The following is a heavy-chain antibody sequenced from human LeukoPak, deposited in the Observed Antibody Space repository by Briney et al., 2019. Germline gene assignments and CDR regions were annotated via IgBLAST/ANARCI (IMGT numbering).Heavy chain of an antibody. J-gene: IGHJ4*02. Sequence: GGSLRLSCAASGFTFSSYGMHWVRQAPGKGLEWVAFIRYDGSNKYCADSVKGRFTISRDNSKNTLYLQMNSLRAEDTAVYYCAKVVGDYDLLTGYYFEYWGQGTLVTVSS. D-gene: IGHD3-9*01. CDR1: GFTFSSYG. V-gene: IGHV3-30*02. CDR2: IRYDGSNK. CDR3: AKVVGDYDLLTGYYFEY.